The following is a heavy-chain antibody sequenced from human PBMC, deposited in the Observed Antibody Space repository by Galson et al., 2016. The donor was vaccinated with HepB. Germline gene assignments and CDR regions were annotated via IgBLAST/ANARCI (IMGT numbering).Heavy chain of an antibody. Sequence: SLRLSCAGSGLTVSSNFMSWVRQAPGKGLEWVSVIYTGGGTYNADSVKDRFIVPRDNSKNTLYLQMNSLRAEDTAVYYCASPPSDNTGYYYRWGQGALVIVSS. CDR2: IYTGGGT. J-gene: IGHJ4*02. V-gene: IGHV3-66*01. D-gene: IGHD3-22*01. CDR3: ASPPSDNTGYYYR. CDR1: GLTVSSNF.